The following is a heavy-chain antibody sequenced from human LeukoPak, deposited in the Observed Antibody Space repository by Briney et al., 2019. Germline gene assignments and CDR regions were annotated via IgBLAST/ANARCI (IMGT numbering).Heavy chain of an antibody. CDR2: IYHSGST. J-gene: IGHJ6*03. D-gene: IGHD2-21*02. Sequence: SGTLSLTCAVSGGSISSSNWWSWVRQPPGKGLEWIGEIYHSGSTNYNPSLKSRVTISVDKSKNQFSLKLSSVTAADTAVYYCARLSYAGDDLIYYYYMDVWGKGTTVTTSS. CDR3: ARLSYAGDDLIYYYYMDV. CDR1: GGSISSSNW. V-gene: IGHV4-4*02.